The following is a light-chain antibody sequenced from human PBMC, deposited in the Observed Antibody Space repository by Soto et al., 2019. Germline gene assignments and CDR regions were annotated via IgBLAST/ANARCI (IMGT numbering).Light chain of an antibody. V-gene: IGLV1-47*02. CDR2: TND. CDR3: AVWDDSLRGWV. J-gene: IGLJ3*02. CDR1: FSNIVSNY. Sequence: QSVLTQPPSASGTPGQRVTISCSGRFSNIVSNYVYWYQQLPGTAPKLLIFTNDQRTSGVPGRFSGSKSGTSASLAISGLRSEDEADYYCAVWDDSLRGWVFGGGTKLTVL.